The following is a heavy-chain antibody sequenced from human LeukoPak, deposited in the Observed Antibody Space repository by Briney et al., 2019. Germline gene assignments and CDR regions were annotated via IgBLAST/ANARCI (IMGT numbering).Heavy chain of an antibody. D-gene: IGHD6-6*01. CDR3: ADLGYSSSSGPYDAFDI. V-gene: IGHV4-30-2*01. CDR2: VYHSGST. CDR1: GGSISSGGYY. J-gene: IGHJ3*02. Sequence: PSQTLSLTCTVSGGSISSGGYYWSWIRQPPGKGLEWIGYVYHSGSTYYNPSLKSRVTISVDRSKNQFSLKLSSVTAADTAVYYCADLGYSSSSGPYDAFDIWGQGTMVTVSS.